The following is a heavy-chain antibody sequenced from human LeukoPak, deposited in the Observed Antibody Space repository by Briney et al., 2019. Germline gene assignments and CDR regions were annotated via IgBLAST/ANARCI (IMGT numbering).Heavy chain of an antibody. CDR3: ASPSSTSCYECTFDY. CDR2: INTDGSTT. CDR1: GFTFSTYW. J-gene: IGHJ4*02. Sequence: GGSLRLSCAASGFTFSTYWMHWVRQSPGKGLVWVSRINTDGSTTSYADSVKGRFTISRDNAKNTLYLQMNSLTAKDTAVYYCASPSSTSCYECTFDYWGQGTLVTVSS. D-gene: IGHD2-2*01. V-gene: IGHV3-74*01.